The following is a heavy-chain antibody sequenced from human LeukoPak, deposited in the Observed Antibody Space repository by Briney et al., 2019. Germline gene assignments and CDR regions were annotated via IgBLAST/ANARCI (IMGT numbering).Heavy chain of an antibody. CDR3: ASRGGYSSSSPLDY. CDR2: ISAYNGNT. Sequence: ASVKVSCKASGYTFTSYGISWVRQAPGQGLEWVGWISAYNGNTNYAQKLQGRVTMTTDTSTSTAYMELRSLRSDDTAVYYCASRGGYSSSSPLDYWGQGTLVTVSS. D-gene: IGHD6-6*01. J-gene: IGHJ4*02. CDR1: GYTFTSYG. V-gene: IGHV1-18*01.